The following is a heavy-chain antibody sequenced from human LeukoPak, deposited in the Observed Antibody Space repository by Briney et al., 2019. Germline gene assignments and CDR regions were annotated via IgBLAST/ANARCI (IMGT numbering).Heavy chain of an antibody. D-gene: IGHD3-22*01. J-gene: IGHJ3*02. V-gene: IGHV5-51*01. Sequence: GESLKISCKGSGYSFTSYWIGWVRQMPGKGLEWMGIIYPGDSDTRYSPSFQGQVTISADKSISTAYLQWSRLKASDTAMYYCARGGSDSSGYYYVSGAFDIWGQGTMVTVSS. CDR1: GYSFTSYW. CDR3: ARGGSDSSGYYYVSGAFDI. CDR2: IYPGDSDT.